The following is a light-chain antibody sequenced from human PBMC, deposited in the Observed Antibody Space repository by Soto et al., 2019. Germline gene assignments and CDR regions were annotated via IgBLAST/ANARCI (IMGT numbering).Light chain of an antibody. Sequence: DIQMTQSPATLSASVGDRVTITCRASQSISSWLAWYEQKPGKVPKLLIDDASSLESGVPYRFSGCGSGTEFTHTISCLQADDFATYYCQQYNTYPWTFGEGTNVEIK. V-gene: IGKV1-5*01. CDR1: QSISSW. CDR2: DAS. CDR3: QQYNTYPWT. J-gene: IGKJ1*01.